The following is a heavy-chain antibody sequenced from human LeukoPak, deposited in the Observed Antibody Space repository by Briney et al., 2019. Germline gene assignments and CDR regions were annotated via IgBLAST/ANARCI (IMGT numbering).Heavy chain of an antibody. D-gene: IGHD7-27*01. Sequence: PGGSLRLSCAASGLTVSSNDMTWVRQAPGKGLEWVSVIYSGGTTYYADSVKGRFTISRGKSKNTLYLQMNSLRAEDTAVYYCARVGTGNWFDPWGQGTLVTVSS. CDR1: GLTVSSND. J-gene: IGHJ5*02. V-gene: IGHV3-53*01. CDR2: IYSGGTT. CDR3: ARVGTGNWFDP.